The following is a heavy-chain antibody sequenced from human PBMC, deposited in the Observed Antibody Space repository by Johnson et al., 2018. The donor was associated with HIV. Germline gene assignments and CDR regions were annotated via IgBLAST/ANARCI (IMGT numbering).Heavy chain of an antibody. CDR2: ISYDGSEK. V-gene: IGHV3-30*04. J-gene: IGHJ3*01. D-gene: IGHD2-21*01. Sequence: HVQLVESGGGVVQPGRSLRLSCAASGFTFGSYAMHWVRQAPGKGLEWVAVISYDGSEKYYADSVKGRFTVSRDNSKNTLYLQMDSLRLEDTAVYLCARVRIVSENVFDDWGQGTMVLVSS. CDR3: ARVRIVSENVFDD. CDR1: GFTFGSYA.